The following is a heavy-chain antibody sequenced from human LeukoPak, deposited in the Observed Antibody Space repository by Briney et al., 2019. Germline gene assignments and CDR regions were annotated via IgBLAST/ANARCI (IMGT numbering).Heavy chain of an antibody. V-gene: IGHV4-34*01. CDR1: GGSFSGYY. CDR2: INHSGST. CDR3: ARGRLYYYGMDV. Sequence: SETLSLTRAVYGGSFSGYYWSWIRQPPGKGLEWIGEINHSGSTNYNPSPKSRVTISVDTSKNQFSLKLSSVTAADTAVYYCARGRLYYYGMDVWGQGTTVTVSS. J-gene: IGHJ6*02.